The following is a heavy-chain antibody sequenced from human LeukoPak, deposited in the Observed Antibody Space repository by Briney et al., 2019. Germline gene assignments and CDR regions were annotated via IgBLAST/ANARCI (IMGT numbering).Heavy chain of an antibody. CDR1: GFTFSNYA. D-gene: IGHD6-13*01. Sequence: QSGGSLRLSCAASGFTFSNYALHWVRQAPGKGLEWVTFISYDGSNKYYADSVKGRFTISRDNSKSTLYLQMNSLRAEDTAVYYCARTPAAAGTWGQGTLVTVSS. CDR3: ARTPAAAGT. J-gene: IGHJ4*02. V-gene: IGHV3-30*04. CDR2: ISYDGSNK.